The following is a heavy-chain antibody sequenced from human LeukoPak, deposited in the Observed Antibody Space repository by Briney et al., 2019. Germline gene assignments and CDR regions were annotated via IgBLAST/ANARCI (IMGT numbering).Heavy chain of an antibody. CDR1: GFTVSNTY. CDR2: IYSGGST. Sequence: GGSLRLSCAASGFTVSNTYMSWVRQAPGKGLEWVSIIYSGGSTYYADSVKGRFTIPRDSSKNTLSLQLNSLRPEDTAIYYCARAYNSGWVAFDYWGQGTLVTVSS. J-gene: IGHJ4*02. D-gene: IGHD6-19*01. V-gene: IGHV3-66*02. CDR3: ARAYNSGWVAFDY.